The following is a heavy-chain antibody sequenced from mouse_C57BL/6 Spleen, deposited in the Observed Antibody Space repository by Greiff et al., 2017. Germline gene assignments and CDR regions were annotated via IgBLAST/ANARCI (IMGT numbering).Heavy chain of an antibody. CDR3: AMYYVGGSYWFAY. CDR1: GYTFPSSW. CDR2: IDPSDSYT. V-gene: IGHV1-69*01. D-gene: IGHD1-1*02. J-gene: IGHJ3*01. Sequence: VQLQQPGAELVMPGASVKLSCKASGYTFPSSWMHWVKQGPGQGLEWIGEIDPSDSYTNSTQKFKGKSTLTVDKSSSTAYRQLSSLTSEDSAVYNGAMYYVGGSYWFAYWGQGTLGTVSA.